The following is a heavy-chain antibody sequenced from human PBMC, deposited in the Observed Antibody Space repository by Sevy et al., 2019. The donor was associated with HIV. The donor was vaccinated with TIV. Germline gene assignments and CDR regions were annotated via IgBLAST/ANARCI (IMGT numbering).Heavy chain of an antibody. Sequence: SETLSLTCAVSGYSISSGYYWGWIRQPPGKGLEWIGSIYHSGSTYYNPSLKSRITISVDTSKNQFSLKLSSVTAADAAVYSCASRGSSSVIWYFDLWGRGTLVTVSS. D-gene: IGHD6-6*01. J-gene: IGHJ2*01. CDR3: ASRGSSSVIWYFDL. CDR2: IYHSGST. CDR1: GYSISSGYY. V-gene: IGHV4-38-2*01.